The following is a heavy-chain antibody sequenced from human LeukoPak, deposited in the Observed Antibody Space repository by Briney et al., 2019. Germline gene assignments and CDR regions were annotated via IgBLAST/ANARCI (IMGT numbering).Heavy chain of an antibody. J-gene: IGHJ4*02. V-gene: IGHV4-34*01. CDR3: AIDPRLRRYYFDY. Sequence: SETLSLTCAVYGGSFSGYYWSWIPQPPGKGLEWIGEINHSGSTNYNPSLKSRVTISVDASKNQFSLKLSSVTAADTAVYYCAIDPRLRRYYFDYWGQGTLVTVSS. CDR1: GGSFSGYY. D-gene: IGHD4-23*01. CDR2: INHSGST.